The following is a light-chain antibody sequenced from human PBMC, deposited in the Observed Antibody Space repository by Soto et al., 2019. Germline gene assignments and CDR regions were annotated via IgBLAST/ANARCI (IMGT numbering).Light chain of an antibody. Sequence: QSVLTQPDSVSGSPGQSITISCTGTSSDVGSYNLVSWYQQHPGKPPKLMIYEGSKRPSGVSNRFSGSKSGNTASLTISGLQAEDEADYYCCSYAGSSTLVFGGGTKLTVL. CDR2: EGS. CDR1: SSDVGSYNL. V-gene: IGLV2-23*01. J-gene: IGLJ2*01. CDR3: CSYAGSSTLV.